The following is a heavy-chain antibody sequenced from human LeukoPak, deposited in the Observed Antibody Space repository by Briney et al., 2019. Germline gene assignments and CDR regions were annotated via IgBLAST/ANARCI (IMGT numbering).Heavy chain of an antibody. CDR1: GGSISSYY. D-gene: IGHD3-9*01. Sequence: SETLSLTCTVSGGSISSYYWSWIRQPPGKGLEWIGYIYYSGSTNYNPSLKSRVTISVDTSKNQFSLKLSSVTAADTAVYYCARQDGLLSLDYWGQGTLVTVSS. J-gene: IGHJ4*02. V-gene: IGHV4-59*08. CDR2: IYYSGST. CDR3: ARQDGLLSLDY.